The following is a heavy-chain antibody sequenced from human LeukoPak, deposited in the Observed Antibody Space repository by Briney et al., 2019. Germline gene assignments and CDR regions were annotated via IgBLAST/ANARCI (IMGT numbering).Heavy chain of an antibody. CDR1: GASMRGSF. J-gene: IGHJ4*02. V-gene: IGHV4-4*07. D-gene: IGHD2-2*01. Sequence: NPSETLSLTCSVSGASMRGSFWSWIRQPAGKGLEWLGRISTSGSTLYNPSLKSRVTVSVDTSKNQFSLRLNSVTAADTAVYYCARMYCTSTTCYLDFWGQGTPVTVSS. CDR3: ARMYCTSTTCYLDF. CDR2: ISTSGST.